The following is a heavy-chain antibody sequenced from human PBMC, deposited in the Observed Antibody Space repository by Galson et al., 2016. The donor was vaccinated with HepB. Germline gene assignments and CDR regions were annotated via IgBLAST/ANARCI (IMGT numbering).Heavy chain of an antibody. CDR3: ARGGIWYGDPVDN. D-gene: IGHD3-10*01. CDR1: GYTFSYYG. Sequence: SVKVSCKASGYTFSYYGITWVRQAPGQGLEWMGWISADNGNSNYAQNFQGRVTMTTDTSTTTAYMDLRNLSTDDTAVYYCARGGIWYGDPVDNWGQGTLVTVSS. V-gene: IGHV1-18*01. CDR2: ISADNGNS. J-gene: IGHJ4*02.